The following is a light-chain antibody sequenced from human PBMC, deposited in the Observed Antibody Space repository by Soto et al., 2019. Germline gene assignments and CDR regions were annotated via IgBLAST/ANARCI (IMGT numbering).Light chain of an antibody. CDR2: EVT. V-gene: IGLV2-23*02. J-gene: IGLJ1*01. CDR3: CSYAGSGSFV. Sequence: QSALTQPVSVSGSPGQSITISCTGTSSDIGTFNLVSWYQQLPGQVPKLIIFEVTKRPSGLSDRFSGSKSGNTASLTISGLHTEDEADYWCCSYAGSGSFVFGGGTKLTVL. CDR1: SSDIGTFNL.